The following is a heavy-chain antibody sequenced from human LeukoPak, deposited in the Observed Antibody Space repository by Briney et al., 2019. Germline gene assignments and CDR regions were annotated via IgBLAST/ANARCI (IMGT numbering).Heavy chain of an antibody. Sequence: ASVKVSCKASGYTFTSYGISWVRQAPGQGLESMGWISAYNGNTNYAQKLQGRVTMTTDTSTSTAYMELRSLRSDDTAVYYCARDPRFTIFGVVTSYYFDYWGQRTLVTVSS. CDR1: GYTFTSYG. V-gene: IGHV1-18*01. CDR2: ISAYNGNT. J-gene: IGHJ4*02. D-gene: IGHD3-3*01. CDR3: ARDPRFTIFGVVTSYYFDY.